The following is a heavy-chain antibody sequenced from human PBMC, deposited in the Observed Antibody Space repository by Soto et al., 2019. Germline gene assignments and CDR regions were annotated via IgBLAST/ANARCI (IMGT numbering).Heavy chain of an antibody. CDR1: GFPFSSHG. D-gene: IGHD2-15*01. CDR3: AGGQYYFDS. V-gene: IGHV3-30*03. Sequence: QVQLVESGGGVVQPGRSLRLSCAASGFPFSSHGMHWVRQAPGKGLEWVALISYDGSNKYYTDSVKGRFTISRDNSKNTLYLQMSSLRAEDTAVYYCAGGQYYFDSCGQGTLVSVSS. J-gene: IGHJ4*02. CDR2: ISYDGSNK.